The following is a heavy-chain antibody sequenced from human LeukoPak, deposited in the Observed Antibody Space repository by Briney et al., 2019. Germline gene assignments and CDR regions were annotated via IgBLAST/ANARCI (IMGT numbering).Heavy chain of an antibody. V-gene: IGHV4-31*03. D-gene: IGHD2-2*01. CDR3: ARAPYRVVVPAAMGFDFDY. CDR1: GGSISSGGYY. Sequence: SQTLSLTCTVSGGSISSGGYYWSWIRQHPGKGLEWIGYIYYSGSTYYNPSLKSRVTISVDTSKNQFSLKLSSVTAADTAVYYCARAPYRVVVPAAMGFDFDYWGQGTLVTVSS. J-gene: IGHJ4*02. CDR2: IYYSGST.